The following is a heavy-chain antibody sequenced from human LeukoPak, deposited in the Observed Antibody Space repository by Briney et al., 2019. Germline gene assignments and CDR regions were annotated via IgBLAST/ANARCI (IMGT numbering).Heavy chain of an antibody. V-gene: IGHV4-59*01. CDR1: DGSISSYY. Sequence: SETLSLTCTVSDGSISSYYWSWIRQPPGKGLEWIGYIYYSGSTNYNPSLKSRVTISVDTSKNQFSLKLSSVTAADTAVYYCARGGTVRPFDYWGQGTLVTVSS. CDR2: IYYSGST. D-gene: IGHD1-1*01. J-gene: IGHJ4*02. CDR3: ARGGTVRPFDY.